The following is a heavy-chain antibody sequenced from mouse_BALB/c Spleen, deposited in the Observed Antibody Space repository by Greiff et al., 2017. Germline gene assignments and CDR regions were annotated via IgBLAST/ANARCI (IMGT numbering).Heavy chain of an antibody. J-gene: IGHJ4*01. V-gene: IGHV1S137*01. CDR1: GYTFTDYA. Sequence: VQLQQSGAELVRPGVSVKISCKGSGYTFTDYAMHWVKQSHAKSLEWIGVISTYYGDASYNQKFKGKATMTVDKSSSTAYMQLSSPTSEDSAVYYCARMPKYGNYGYAMDYWGQGTSVTVSS. D-gene: IGHD2-10*02. CDR3: ARMPKYGNYGYAMDY. CDR2: ISTYYGDA.